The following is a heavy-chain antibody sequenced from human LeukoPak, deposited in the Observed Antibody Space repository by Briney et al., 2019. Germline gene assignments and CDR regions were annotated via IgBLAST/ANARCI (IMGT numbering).Heavy chain of an antibody. Sequence: SETLSLTCALYGGSFRDYYGSWIRHPPREGREWIGDINQRGRTNYYPDLTSRVTTSVETSKNQFSLKLSSVTAADTAVYYCSRGPPRDFGTSRFYCNYWGQGTRVTVSS. CDR1: GGSFRDYY. CDR2: INQRGRT. CDR3: SRGPPRDFGTSRFYCNY. D-gene: IGHD4/OR15-4a*01. J-gene: IGHJ4*02. V-gene: IGHV4-34*01.